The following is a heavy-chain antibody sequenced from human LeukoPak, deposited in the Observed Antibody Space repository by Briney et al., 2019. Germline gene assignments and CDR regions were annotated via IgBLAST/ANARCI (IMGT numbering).Heavy chain of an antibody. CDR3: ARSLIQFGRLWYFDL. V-gene: IGHV4-59*01. Sequence: PSETLSLTCTVSGGSTSSYYWSWIRQPPGKGLEWIGYIYYSGSTNYNPSLKSRVTISVDTSKNQFSLKLSSVTAADTAVYYCARSLIQFGRLWYFDLWGRGTLVTVSS. CDR1: GGSTSSYY. D-gene: IGHD3-10*01. CDR2: IYYSGST. J-gene: IGHJ2*01.